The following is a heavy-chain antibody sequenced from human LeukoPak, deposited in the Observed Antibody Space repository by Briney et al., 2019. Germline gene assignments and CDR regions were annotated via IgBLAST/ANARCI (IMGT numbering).Heavy chain of an antibody. Sequence: ASVKVSCKASGGTFSSYAISWVRQAPGQGLEWMGGIIPIFGTANYAQKFQGRVTITADESTSTAYMELSSLRSEDTAVYYCARARTYNVNYYYMDVWGKGTTVTVSS. V-gene: IGHV1-69*13. CDR2: IIPIFGTA. J-gene: IGHJ6*03. CDR1: GGTFSSYA. CDR3: ARARTYNVNYYYMDV. D-gene: IGHD1-14*01.